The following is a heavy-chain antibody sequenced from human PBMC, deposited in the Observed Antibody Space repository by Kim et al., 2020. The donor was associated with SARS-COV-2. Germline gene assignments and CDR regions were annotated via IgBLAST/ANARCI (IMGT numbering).Heavy chain of an antibody. J-gene: IGHJ4*02. D-gene: IGHD4-17*01. CDR2: ISSSSSDI. V-gene: IGHV3-21*01. CDR1: GFTFSSDS. Sequence: GGSLRLSCAASGFTFSSDSMNWVRQAPGKGLEWVSYISSSSSDIYYADSVKGRFTISRDNAKNSLYLQMNSLRAEDTAVYYCARDRDYGDDGGRYWGQGTPVTVSS. CDR3: ARDRDYGDDGGRY.